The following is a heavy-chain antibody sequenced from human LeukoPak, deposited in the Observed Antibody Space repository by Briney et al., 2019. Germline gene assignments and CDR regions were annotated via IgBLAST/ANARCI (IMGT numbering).Heavy chain of an antibody. CDR1: GFTFSSYG. CDR2: ISYDGSNK. J-gene: IGHJ4*02. V-gene: IGHV3-30*03. D-gene: IGHD7-27*01. Sequence: GRSLRLSCAASGFTFSSYGMHWVRQAPGKGLEWVAVISYDGSNKYYADSVKGRFTISRDNSKNTLYLQMNSLRDEDTAVYYCARDNNWGSTHYWGQGTQVTVSS. CDR3: ARDNNWGSTHY.